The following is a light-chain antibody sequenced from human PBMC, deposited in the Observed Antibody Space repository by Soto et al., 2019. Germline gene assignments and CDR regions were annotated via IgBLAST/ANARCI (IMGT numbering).Light chain of an antibody. J-gene: IGLJ3*02. V-gene: IGLV1-44*01. Sequence: QSVLTQPPSASGTPGQRVTISCSGSSSNLGTNTVNWYQQLPGTAPKLLIYNNDQRPSGVPDRFSGSKSGTSASLAISGLQSEDEADYYCAAWDDSLKGWVFGGGTKVTVL. CDR3: AAWDDSLKGWV. CDR1: SSNLGTNT. CDR2: NND.